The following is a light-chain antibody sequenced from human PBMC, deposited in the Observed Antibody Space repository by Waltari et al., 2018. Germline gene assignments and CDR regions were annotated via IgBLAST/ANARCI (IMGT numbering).Light chain of an antibody. J-gene: IGLJ3*02. V-gene: IGLV2-14*03. CDR1: PSDIGAYNY. Sequence: QSALTQPASMYGSPGQSLTISCTGTPSDIGAYNYVTWYQQHPGTAPQLIIYDVSHRPSGVSTRFSGSKSGNTASLTISGLLTEDEADYYCSSYTTSSTLVVFGGGTKLTVL. CDR3: SSYTTSSTLVV. CDR2: DVS.